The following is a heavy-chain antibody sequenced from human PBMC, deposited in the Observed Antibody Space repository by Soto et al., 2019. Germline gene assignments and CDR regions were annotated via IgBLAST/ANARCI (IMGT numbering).Heavy chain of an antibody. D-gene: IGHD3-10*01. CDR2: IYYSGSA. J-gene: IGHJ5*02. CDR1: GGSVSSGSYY. CDR3: ARAGGWFDP. Sequence: QVQLQESGPGLVMPSETLSLTCTVSGGSVSSGSYYWSWIRQSPREGLEWIGYIYYSGSATYNPSLKSRGTMSIDTSKNRFSLKLSSVTAADTALYYCARAGGWFDPWGQGTLVTVSS. V-gene: IGHV4-61*01.